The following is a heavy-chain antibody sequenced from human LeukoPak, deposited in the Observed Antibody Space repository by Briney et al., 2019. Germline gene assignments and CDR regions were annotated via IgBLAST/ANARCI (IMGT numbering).Heavy chain of an antibody. D-gene: IGHD2-8*02. CDR2: FVRGGSST. Sequence: GGAVRLSCAASGFIFSNYWMHWVRPAPGKGLVWVSRFVRGGSSTSNADSVKGRFTISRDNAKNTLYLQMNSLRAEDTAVYYCARGTGLIDYWGQGTLVTVSS. CDR3: ARGTGLIDY. CDR1: GFIFSNYW. J-gene: IGHJ4*02. V-gene: IGHV3-74*01.